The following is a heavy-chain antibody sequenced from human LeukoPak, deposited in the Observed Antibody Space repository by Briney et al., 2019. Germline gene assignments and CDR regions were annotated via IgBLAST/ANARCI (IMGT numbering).Heavy chain of an antibody. J-gene: IGHJ6*03. CDR2: VFSSGAT. CDR3: ARPMARGYYYMDV. D-gene: IGHD3-10*01. Sequence: PSETLSFTCTVSAASISVYYGTWIRQPQGKELEWIGNVFSSGATKYNPSLKSRVTLSVDTSQNEFCLTLTSVTAADTAVYYCARPMARGYYYMDVWGKGTMVTVSS. CDR1: AASISVYY. V-gene: IGHV4-59*01.